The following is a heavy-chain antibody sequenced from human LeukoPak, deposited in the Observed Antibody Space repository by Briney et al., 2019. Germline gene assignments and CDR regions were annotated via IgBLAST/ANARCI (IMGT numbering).Heavy chain of an antibody. CDR3: ARCDDYGSVDY. CDR1: GFTFSSYW. V-gene: IGHV3-7*01. D-gene: IGHD4-17*01. Sequence: PGGSLRLSCAASGFTFSSYWLSWVRQAPGKGLEWVANIKQDGSEKYYVDSVKGRFTISRDNAKNSLYLQMNSLRAEDTAVYYCARCDDYGSVDYWGQGTLVTVSS. CDR2: IKQDGSEK. J-gene: IGHJ4*02.